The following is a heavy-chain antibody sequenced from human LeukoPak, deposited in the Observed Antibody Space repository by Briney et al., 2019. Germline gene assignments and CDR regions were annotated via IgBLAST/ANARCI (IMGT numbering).Heavy chain of an antibody. CDR1: GFPFSSYW. Sequence: EGSLRLSCVASGFPFSSYWMTWVRQAPGKGLEWVANIKQDGSKKSYVDSVKGRFTISRDNAKNSLYLQMNSLRAEDTAVYYCARDLQFDYWGQGTLVTVSS. V-gene: IGHV3-7*01. CDR3: ARDLQFDY. J-gene: IGHJ4*02. CDR2: IKQDGSKK.